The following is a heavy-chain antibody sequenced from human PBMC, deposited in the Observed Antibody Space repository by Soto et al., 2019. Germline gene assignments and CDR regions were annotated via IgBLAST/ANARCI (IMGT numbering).Heavy chain of an antibody. CDR1: GFTFSSYA. V-gene: IGHV3-21*01. CDR2: ISSTTNYI. Sequence: PGGSLRLSCAASGFTFSSYAMNWVRQAPGKGLEWVSSISSTTNYIYYADSMKGRFTVSRDNAKTSVYLEMNRLSAEDTAVYYCARESEDLTSNFDYWGQGTLVTVSS. J-gene: IGHJ4*02. CDR3: ARESEDLTSNFDY.